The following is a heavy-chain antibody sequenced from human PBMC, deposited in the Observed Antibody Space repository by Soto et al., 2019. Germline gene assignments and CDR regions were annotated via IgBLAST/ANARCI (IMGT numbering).Heavy chain of an antibody. V-gene: IGHV3-64D*06. Sequence: GGSLRLSCSASGFTFSSYAMHWVRQAPGKGLEYVSAISSNGGSTYYADSVKGRFTISRDNSKNTLYLQMSSLRAEDTAVYYCVKDVGDYGSSGYSNWFDPWGQGTLVTVSS. CDR3: VKDVGDYGSSGYSNWFDP. J-gene: IGHJ5*02. D-gene: IGHD3-22*01. CDR1: GFTFSSYA. CDR2: ISSNGGST.